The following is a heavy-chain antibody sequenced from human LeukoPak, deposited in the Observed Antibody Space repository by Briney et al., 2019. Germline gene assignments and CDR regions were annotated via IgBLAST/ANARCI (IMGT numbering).Heavy chain of an antibody. D-gene: IGHD2-2*01. CDR1: GFTFSSYG. CDR2: ISDDGSNK. J-gene: IGHJ4*03. V-gene: IGHV3-30*18. CDR3: AKVYCSSTSCYDY. Sequence: GGSLRLSCAASGFTFSSYGMHWVRHAPGKGLEWVAVISDDGSNKYYADSVKGRFTISRDNSKNTLYLQMNSLRAEDTAVYYCAKVYCSSTSCYDYWGQGTLVTVSS.